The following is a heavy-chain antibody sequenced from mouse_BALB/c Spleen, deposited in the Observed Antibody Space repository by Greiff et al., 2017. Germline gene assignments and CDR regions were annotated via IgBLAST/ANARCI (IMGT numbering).Heavy chain of an antibody. CDR1: GYTFTSYW. CDR2: IFPGDGDT. V-gene: IGHV1-87*01. J-gene: IGHJ4*01. Sequence: QVQLQQSGAELARPGASVKLSCKASGYTFTSYWMQWVKQRPGQGLEWIGAIFPGDGDTRYTQKFKGKATLTADKSSSTAYMQLSSLASEDSAVYYCARNYDYDGVDYAMDYWGQGTSVTVSS. D-gene: IGHD2-4*01. CDR3: ARNYDYDGVDYAMDY.